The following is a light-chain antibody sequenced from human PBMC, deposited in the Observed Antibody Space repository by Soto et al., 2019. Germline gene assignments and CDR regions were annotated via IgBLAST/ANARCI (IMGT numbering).Light chain of an antibody. Sequence: DIQMTQSPYSVSASVGDRVTITCRASQGISAWLAWYQQKPGKAPKLLIYAASSLQSGVPSRFSGSGFRTEFTLTISSLQPEEFATYYCQQANSLPITFGQGTRLEIK. J-gene: IGKJ5*01. CDR3: QQANSLPIT. CDR1: QGISAW. V-gene: IGKV1D-12*01. CDR2: AAS.